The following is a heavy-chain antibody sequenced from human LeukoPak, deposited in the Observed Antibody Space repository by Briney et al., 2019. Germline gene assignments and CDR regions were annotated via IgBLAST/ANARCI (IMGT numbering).Heavy chain of an antibody. CDR2: IYYSGST. CDR1: GGSISSYD. J-gene: IGHJ4*02. D-gene: IGHD5-24*01. CDR3: ARDPGGDGYNLDY. V-gene: IGHV4-59*12. Sequence: SETLSLTCTLSGGSISSYDWSWIRQPRGKGLEWIGYIYYSGSTNYNPSLKSRVTMSVDTSKNQFSLKLSSVTAADTAVYYCARDPGGDGYNLDYWGQGTLVTVSS.